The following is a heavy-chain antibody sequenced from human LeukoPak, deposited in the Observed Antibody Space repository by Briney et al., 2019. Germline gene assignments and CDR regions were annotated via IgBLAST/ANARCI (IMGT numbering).Heavy chain of an antibody. V-gene: IGHV3-7*01. CDR3: ARDRDGDYVDY. J-gene: IGHJ4*02. CDR1: GFTFDDYG. Sequence: GGSLRLSCAASGFTFDDYGMSWVRQAPGKGLEWVANIKQDGSEKYYVDSVKGRFTISRDNAKNSLYLQMNSLRAEDTAVYYCARDRDGDYVDYWGQGTLVTVSS. D-gene: IGHD4-17*01. CDR2: IKQDGSEK.